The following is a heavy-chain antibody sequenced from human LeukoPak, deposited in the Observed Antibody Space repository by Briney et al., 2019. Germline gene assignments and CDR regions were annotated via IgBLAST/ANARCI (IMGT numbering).Heavy chain of an antibody. CDR3: ARHLGTIFGVVTETFDY. Sequence: SETLSLTCTVSGGSISSYYWSWIRQPPGKGLEWIGYIYYSGSTNYNPSLKSRVTISVDTSKNQFSLKLSSVTAADTAVYYCARHLGTIFGVVTETFDYWGQGTLVTVSS. D-gene: IGHD3-3*01. CDR1: GGSISSYY. V-gene: IGHV4-59*08. CDR2: IYYSGST. J-gene: IGHJ4*02.